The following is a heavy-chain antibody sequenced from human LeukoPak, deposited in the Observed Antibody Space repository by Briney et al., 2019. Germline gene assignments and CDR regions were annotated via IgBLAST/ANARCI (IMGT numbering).Heavy chain of an antibody. D-gene: IGHD2-15*01. Sequence: ASEKVSCTASGYTFTSYDINWVRQAPGQGLEWMGWMNPNSGNTGYAQKFPGRVTMTRNTSISTAYMELSSLRSEDTAVYYCARSLTQYCSGGSCQLNDYCGQGTLVTVSS. CDR2: MNPNSGNT. CDR1: GYTFTSYD. J-gene: IGHJ4*02. V-gene: IGHV1-8*01. CDR3: ARSLTQYCSGGSCQLNDY.